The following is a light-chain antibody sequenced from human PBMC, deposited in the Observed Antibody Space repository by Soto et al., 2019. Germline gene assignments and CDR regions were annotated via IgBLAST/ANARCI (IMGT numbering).Light chain of an antibody. CDR2: DAT. CDR3: QQTAHSPLT. J-gene: IGKJ1*01. Sequence: EIVLTQSPGTLSLSPGERATLSCRARQSVTNNYVAWYQQKPGQAPRLVIHDATNRATGIPDRFSGGGSGTDFTLTISRLEPEDFAVYFCQQTAHSPLTFGQGTRVDIK. V-gene: IGKV3-20*01. CDR1: QSVTNNY.